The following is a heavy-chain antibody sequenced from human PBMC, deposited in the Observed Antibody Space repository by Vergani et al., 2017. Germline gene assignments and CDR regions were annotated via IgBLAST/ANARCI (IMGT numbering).Heavy chain of an antibody. CDR2: IYYSGST. J-gene: IGHJ3*02. CDR1: GGSISSYY. CDR3: ARDLKEAGGAFDI. Sequence: QVQLQQWGAGLLKPSETLSLTCAVSGGSISSYYWSWIRQPPGKGLEWIGYIYYSGSTNYNPSLKSRVTISVDTSKNQFSLKLSSVTAADTAVYYCARDLKEAGGAFDIWGQGTMVTVSS. D-gene: IGHD6-13*01. V-gene: IGHV4-59*01.